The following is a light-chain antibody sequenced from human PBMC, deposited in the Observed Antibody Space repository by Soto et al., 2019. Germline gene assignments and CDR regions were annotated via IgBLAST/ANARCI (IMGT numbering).Light chain of an antibody. CDR3: AAWDDSLNGRV. CDR2: SNN. CDR1: SSNIGSNT. J-gene: IGLJ2*01. V-gene: IGLV1-44*01. Sequence: QSVLTQPPSASGTPVQRVTISCSGSSSNIGSNTVSWYQQLPGTAPKLLIYSNNQRPSGVTDRFSDSKSGTSTSLAISGLQSEEEADYYCAAWDDSLNGRVFGGGTKVTV.